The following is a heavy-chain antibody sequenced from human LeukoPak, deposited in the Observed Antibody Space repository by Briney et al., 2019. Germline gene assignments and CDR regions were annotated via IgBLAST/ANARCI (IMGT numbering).Heavy chain of an antibody. CDR1: GFTFDSYS. CDR2: ISGSNSYI. V-gene: IGHV3-21*01. J-gene: IGHJ4*02. D-gene: IGHD5-12*01. Sequence: SGGSLRLSCAASGFTFDSYSMNWVRQAPGKGLEWVSSISGSNSYIYYADSTKGRFTISRDNAKNSLYLQMNSLRAEDTAVYYCARGIGWLRSLFDYWGQGTLVTVSS. CDR3: ARGIGWLRSLFDY.